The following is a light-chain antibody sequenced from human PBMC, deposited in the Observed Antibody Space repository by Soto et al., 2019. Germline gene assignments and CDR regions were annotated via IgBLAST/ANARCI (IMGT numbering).Light chain of an antibody. CDR3: QQRSNSPPLT. Sequence: EIVLTQSPATLSLSPGERATLSCRASQSVDSYLAWYQQKPGQAPRLLTYDASNRATGIPARFSGSGSGTDFTLTISSLEPEDLAVYCCQQRSNSPPLTFGGGTKVEI. V-gene: IGKV3-11*01. CDR1: QSVDSY. J-gene: IGKJ4*01. CDR2: DAS.